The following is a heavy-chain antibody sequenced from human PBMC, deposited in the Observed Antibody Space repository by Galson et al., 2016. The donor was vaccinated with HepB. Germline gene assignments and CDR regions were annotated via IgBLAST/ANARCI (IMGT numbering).Heavy chain of an antibody. Sequence: PALVKPTQTLTLTCSFSGFSLSTKGMCVSWIRQPPGKALEWLALIDWDDNKYYTTSLKTRLIISKDTSKYQVALTMTNMDPVDTATYYCARIRRHCRGGNYRGDDYWGQGTLVTVSS. CDR3: ARIRRHCRGGNYRGDDY. J-gene: IGHJ4*02. CDR2: IDWDDNK. CDR1: GFSLSTKGMC. D-gene: IGHD2-15*01. V-gene: IGHV2-70*01.